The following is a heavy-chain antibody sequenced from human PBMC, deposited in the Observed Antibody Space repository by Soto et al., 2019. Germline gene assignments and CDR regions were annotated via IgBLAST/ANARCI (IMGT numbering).Heavy chain of an antibody. CDR3: AGRMGPYYDSSGSNYFDY. J-gene: IGHJ4*02. Sequence: GASVKVSCKASGGTFSSYAISWVRQAHGQGLEWMGGIIPIFGTANYAQKFQGRVTITADESTSTAYMELSSLRSEDTAVYYCAGRMGPYYDSSGSNYFDYWGQGTLVTVSS. V-gene: IGHV1-69*13. CDR2: IIPIFGTA. CDR1: GGTFSSYA. D-gene: IGHD3-22*01.